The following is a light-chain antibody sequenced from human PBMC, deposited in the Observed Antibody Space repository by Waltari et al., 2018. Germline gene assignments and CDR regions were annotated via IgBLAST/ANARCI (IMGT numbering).Light chain of an antibody. Sequence: SYVLTQPPSVSVAPGKTATITFGGDNIGSKDVHWYQHKAGQAPVLVMYYDAHRPSGVPERFSGSNSENTATLTIRLVEAGDEADYYCQVWDSGSDHQVFGGGTKLTVL. CDR1: NIGSKD. CDR3: QVWDSGSDHQV. V-gene: IGLV3-21*04. CDR2: YDA. J-gene: IGLJ2*01.